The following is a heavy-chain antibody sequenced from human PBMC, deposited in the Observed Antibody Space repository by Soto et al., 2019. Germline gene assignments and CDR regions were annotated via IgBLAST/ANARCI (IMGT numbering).Heavy chain of an antibody. Sequence: GGSLRLSCAASGVPFSSYGMHWVRQAPGKGLEWVAVIWYDGSNKYYADSVKGRFTISRDNSKNTLYLQMNSLRAEDTAVYYCAREHCSGGSCYSFFNSYYGMDVWGQGTTVTVSS. CDR3: AREHCSGGSCYSFFNSYYGMDV. CDR2: IWYDGSNK. D-gene: IGHD2-15*01. J-gene: IGHJ6*02. V-gene: IGHV3-33*01. CDR1: GVPFSSYG.